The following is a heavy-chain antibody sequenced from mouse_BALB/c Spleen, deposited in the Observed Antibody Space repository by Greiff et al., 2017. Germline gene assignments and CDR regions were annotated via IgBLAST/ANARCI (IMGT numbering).Heavy chain of an antibody. J-gene: IGHJ2*01. CDR2: INSNGGST. Sequence: EVQGVESGGGLVQPGGSLKLSCAASGFTFSSYGMSWVRQTPDKRLELVATINSNGGSTYYPDSVKGRFTISRDNAKNTLYLQMSSLKSEDTAMYYCARDRGYYFDYWGQGTTLTVSS. CDR1: GFTFSSYG. V-gene: IGHV5-6-3*01. CDR3: ARDRGYYFDY. D-gene: IGHD1-1*02.